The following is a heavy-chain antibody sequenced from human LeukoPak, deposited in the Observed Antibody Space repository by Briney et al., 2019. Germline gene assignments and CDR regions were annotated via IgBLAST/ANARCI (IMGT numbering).Heavy chain of an antibody. Sequence: AGGSLRLSCAASGFTFSSYSMNWVRQAPGKGLEWVSSISSSSSYIYYADSVKGRFTISRDNAKNSLYLQMNSLRAEDTAVYYCARGLFPGGGPYWFDPWGQGTLVTVSS. CDR1: GFTFSSYS. V-gene: IGHV3-21*01. CDR2: ISSSSSYI. D-gene: IGHD2-21*01. CDR3: ARGLFPGGGPYWFDP. J-gene: IGHJ5*02.